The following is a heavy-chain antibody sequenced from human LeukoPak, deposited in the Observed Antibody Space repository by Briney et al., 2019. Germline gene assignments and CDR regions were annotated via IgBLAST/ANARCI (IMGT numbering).Heavy chain of an antibody. D-gene: IGHD6-13*01. CDR1: GGSISSSSYY. V-gene: IGHV4-39*01. Sequence: SETLSLTCTVSGGSISSSSYYWGWIRQPRGKGLEWIGSIYYSGSTYYNPSLKSRVTISVDTSKNQFSLKLSSVTAADTAVYYCARRRYSSSWYRWFDPWGQGTLVTVSS. CDR2: IYYSGST. CDR3: ARRRYSSSWYRWFDP. J-gene: IGHJ5*02.